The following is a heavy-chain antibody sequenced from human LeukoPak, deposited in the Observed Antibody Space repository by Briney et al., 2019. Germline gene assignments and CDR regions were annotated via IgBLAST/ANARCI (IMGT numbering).Heavy chain of an antibody. D-gene: IGHD3-10*01. Sequence: SETLSLTCTASGGSVSSGSYYWSWIRQPPGKGLEWIGYIYYSGSTNYNPSLKSRVTISVGTSKNQFSLKLSSVTAADTAVYYCARERGITMVRGGWFDPWGQGTLVTVSS. V-gene: IGHV4-61*01. J-gene: IGHJ5*02. CDR3: ARERGITMVRGGWFDP. CDR1: GGSVSSGSYY. CDR2: IYYSGST.